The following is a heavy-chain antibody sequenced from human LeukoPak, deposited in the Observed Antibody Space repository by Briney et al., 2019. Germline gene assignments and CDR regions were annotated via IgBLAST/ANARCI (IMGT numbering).Heavy chain of an antibody. D-gene: IGHD2-2*01. J-gene: IGHJ5*02. CDR2: IIPIFGTA. V-gene: IGHV1-69*05. CDR3: ARDYCSSTSCYRMRWRYNWFDP. CDR1: GGTFSSYA. Sequence: SVKVSCKASGGTFSSYAISWVRQAPGQGLEWMGGIIPIFGTANYAQKFQGRVTNTTDESTSTAYMELSSLRSEDTAVYYCARDYCSSTSCYRMRWRYNWFDPWGQGTLVTVSS.